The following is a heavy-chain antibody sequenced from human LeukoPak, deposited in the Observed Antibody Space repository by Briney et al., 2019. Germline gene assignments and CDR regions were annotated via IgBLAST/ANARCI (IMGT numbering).Heavy chain of an antibody. J-gene: IGHJ4*02. CDR1: GFTFSSYA. CDR3: ARGGSGTIRFDY. D-gene: IGHD3-16*01. CDR2: ISSNGGST. V-gene: IGHV3-64*01. Sequence: GGSLRLSCAASGFTFSSYAMHWVPQAPGKGLEYVSAISSNGGSTYYANSVKGRFTISRDNSKNTLYLQMGSLRAEDMAVYYCARGGSGTIRFDYWGQGTLVTVSS.